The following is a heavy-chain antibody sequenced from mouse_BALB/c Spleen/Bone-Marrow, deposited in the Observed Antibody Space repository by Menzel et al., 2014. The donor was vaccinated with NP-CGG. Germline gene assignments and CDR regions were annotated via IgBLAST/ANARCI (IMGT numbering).Heavy chain of an antibody. CDR3: AQFITTVGALDV. CDR2: IWGDGST. Sequence: VKLMESGPGLVAPSQSLSITCTVSEFSLTSYGVSWVRQPPGKGLEWLGVIWGDGSTNYHSALISRLSISKDNSKSXVFLKLNSLQIDDTATYYCAQFITTVGALDVWGAGTTVTVSS. V-gene: IGHV2-3*01. J-gene: IGHJ1*01. D-gene: IGHD1-1*01. CDR1: EFSLTSYG.